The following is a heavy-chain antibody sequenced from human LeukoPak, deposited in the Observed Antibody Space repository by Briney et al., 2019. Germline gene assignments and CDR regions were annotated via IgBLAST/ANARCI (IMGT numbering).Heavy chain of an antibody. CDR3: ATSSDAPANM. D-gene: IGHD2-2*01. J-gene: IGHJ4*02. Sequence: GGSLRLYCAVSGFTFSTYWMSWVRQAQGRGLKWVANIRQDGGAKSYVDSVRGRFTISRDNAKNSLYLQMNSLRAEDTGVYYCATSSDAPANMWGQGTLVTVSS. CDR2: IRQDGGAK. V-gene: IGHV3-7*01. CDR1: GFTFSTYW.